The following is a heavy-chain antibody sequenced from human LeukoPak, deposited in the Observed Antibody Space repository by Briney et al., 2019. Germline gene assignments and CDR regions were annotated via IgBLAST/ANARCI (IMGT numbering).Heavy chain of an antibody. V-gene: IGHV3-23*01. D-gene: IGHD6-19*01. CDR3: AKDGAQYSSGPECDP. J-gene: IGHJ5*02. CDR1: GFTFSSYA. Sequence: GGSLRLSCAASGFTFSSYAMSWVRRAPGKGLELVSAISHDGMNAYYADSVKGRFTISRDNSKKTVSLEMSSLTAADTGVYYCAKDGAQYSSGPECDPRGQGALVTVSP. CDR2: ISHDGMNA.